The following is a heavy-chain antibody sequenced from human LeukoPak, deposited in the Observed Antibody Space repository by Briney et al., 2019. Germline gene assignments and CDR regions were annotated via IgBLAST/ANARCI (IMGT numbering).Heavy chain of an antibody. CDR2: IYYSGST. Sequence: SQTLSLTCTVSGGSISSGGYYWTWIRQHPGKGLEWIGYIYYSGSTYYNPSLKSRVTMSIGTSKNQFSLKLSSVTAADTAVYYCARDPASWYCSGGSCYEGEDYWGQGTLVTVSS. CDR3: ARDPASWYCSGGSCYEGEDY. D-gene: IGHD2-15*01. CDR1: GGSISSGGYY. J-gene: IGHJ4*02. V-gene: IGHV4-31*03.